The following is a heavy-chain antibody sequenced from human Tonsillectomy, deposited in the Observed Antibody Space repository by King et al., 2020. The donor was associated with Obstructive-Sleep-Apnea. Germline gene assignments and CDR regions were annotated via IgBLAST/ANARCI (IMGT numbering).Heavy chain of an antibody. CDR2: ISYDGSTN. CDR3: ARDSIVAPRHPTRLGGGFNY. J-gene: IGHJ4*02. D-gene: IGHD2-21*01. V-gene: IGHV3-30-3*01. Sequence: VQLVESGAGVVQPGRSLKLSCSASGFTFSDYAMHWVRQPPGKGLEWVSIISYDGSTNHYADSVKGRFTISRDNSRNTLYLEMNSLRLEDTAVYYCARDSIVAPRHPTRLGGGFNYWGQGTLVHVSS. CDR1: GFTFSDYA.